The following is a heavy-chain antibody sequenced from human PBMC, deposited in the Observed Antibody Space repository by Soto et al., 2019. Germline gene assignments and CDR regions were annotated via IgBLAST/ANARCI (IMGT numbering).Heavy chain of an antibody. J-gene: IGHJ6*02. CDR2: INPNSGGT. Sequence: QVQLVQSGAEVKKPGASVKVSCKASGYTFTGYYMHWVRQAPGQGLEWMGWINPNSGGTNYAQKFQGWVTMTRDTSISTAYMELSRLRSEDTAVYYCARSEPVIAAAGSRGYYYGMDVWGQGTTVTVSS. CDR1: GYTFTGYY. CDR3: ARSEPVIAAAGSRGYYYGMDV. D-gene: IGHD6-13*01. V-gene: IGHV1-2*04.